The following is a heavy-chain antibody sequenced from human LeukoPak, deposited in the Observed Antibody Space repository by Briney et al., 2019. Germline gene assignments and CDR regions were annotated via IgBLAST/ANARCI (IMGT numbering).Heavy chain of an antibody. V-gene: IGHV1-18*01. CDR3: ARAYYDSSGYYPIVGATIAYGY. CDR2: ISAYNGNT. CDR1: GYTFTSYD. Sequence: GASVKVSCKASGYTFTSYDISWVRQAPGQGLEWMGWISAYNGNTNYAQKLQGRVTMTTDTSTTTAYMELSSLRSEDTAVYYCARAYYDSSGYYPIVGATIAYGYWGQGTLVTVSS. D-gene: IGHD3-22*01. J-gene: IGHJ4*02.